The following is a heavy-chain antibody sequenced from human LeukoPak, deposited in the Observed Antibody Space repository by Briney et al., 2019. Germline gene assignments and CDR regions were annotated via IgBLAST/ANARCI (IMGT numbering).Heavy chain of an antibody. D-gene: IGHD6-13*01. V-gene: IGHV3-23*01. CDR1: GFTLKKDA. Sequence: GWSLILSCAASGFTLKKDAMTWVRQAPGKGLECVSLISGSSNSTYYADSVKGRFPISRDNSKITLYLQMSSLKAEDTAVCYCAKDRYRAAAVNRGSDYWGQGTLVTVSS. CDR3: AKDRYRAAAVNRGSDY. J-gene: IGHJ4*02. CDR2: ISGSSNST.